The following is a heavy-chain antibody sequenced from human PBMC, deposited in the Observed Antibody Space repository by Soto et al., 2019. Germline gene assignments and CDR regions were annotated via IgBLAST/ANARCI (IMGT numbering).Heavy chain of an antibody. CDR3: ARLPVY. CDR2: ISYEGSNK. Sequence: QVQLVESGGGVVQPGRSLRLSCAASGFTFSSYAMHWVRQAPGKGLEWVAVISYEGSNKYYADSVKGRFTISRDNSKNTLYLQMNSLRAEDTAVYYCARLPVYWGQGTLVTVSS. CDR1: GFTFSSYA. V-gene: IGHV3-30-3*01. J-gene: IGHJ4*02.